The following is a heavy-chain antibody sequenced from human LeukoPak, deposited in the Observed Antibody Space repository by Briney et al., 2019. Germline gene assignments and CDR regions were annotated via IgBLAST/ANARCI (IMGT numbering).Heavy chain of an antibody. CDR1: GFTFSDYY. Sequence: PGGSLRLSCAASGFTFSDYYMSWIRQAPPKGLEWVSYISSSGSTIYYADSVKGRFTISRDNAKNSLYLQMNSLRAEDTAVYYCAKYSRGYSGQTGGFDYWGQGTLVTVSS. CDR2: ISSSGSTI. V-gene: IGHV3-11*04. J-gene: IGHJ4*02. D-gene: IGHD5-12*01. CDR3: AKYSRGYSGQTGGFDY.